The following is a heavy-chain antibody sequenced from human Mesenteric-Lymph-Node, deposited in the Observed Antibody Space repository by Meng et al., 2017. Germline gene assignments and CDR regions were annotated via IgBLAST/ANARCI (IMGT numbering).Heavy chain of an antibody. CDR1: GYTFTSYD. V-gene: IGHV1-2*02. CDR3: ARGNYSSGWYVYYYYYGMDV. CDR2: MNPNSGGT. D-gene: IGHD6-19*01. Sequence: ASVKVSCKASGYTFTSYDINWVRQATGQGLEWMGWMNPNSGGTNYAQKFQGRVTMTRDTSISTAYMELSRLRSDDTAVYYCARGNYSSGWYVYYYYYGMDVWGQGTTVTVSS. J-gene: IGHJ6*02.